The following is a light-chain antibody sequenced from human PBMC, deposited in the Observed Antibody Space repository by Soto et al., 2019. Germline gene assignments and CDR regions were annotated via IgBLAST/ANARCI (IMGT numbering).Light chain of an antibody. CDR3: QQGYSTLS. Sequence: DIEMPQSPSSLSASVGDRVTITCRASQSISSYLNWYQQKPGKAPKLLIYAASSLQSGVPSRFSGSGSGTDFTLTISSLQPEDFATYYCQQGYSTLSFGGGTKVDI. CDR1: QSISSY. V-gene: IGKV1-39*01. CDR2: AAS. J-gene: IGKJ4*01.